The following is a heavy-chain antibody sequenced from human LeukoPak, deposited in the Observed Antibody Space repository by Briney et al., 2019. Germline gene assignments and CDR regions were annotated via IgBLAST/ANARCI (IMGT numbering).Heavy chain of an antibody. CDR3: ARGGPRIAVPGTVL. CDR1: GYSFTSYG. J-gene: IGHJ4*02. V-gene: IGHV1-18*01. Sequence: ASVKVSFKAPGYSFTSYGISWVRQAPGQGLEWMGWISTYNGKTNSAQKFQGRVTMTTDTSTSTAYMELRSLRSDDTAVYYCARGGPRIAVPGTVLWGQGTLVTVSS. D-gene: IGHD6-19*01. CDR2: ISTYNGKT.